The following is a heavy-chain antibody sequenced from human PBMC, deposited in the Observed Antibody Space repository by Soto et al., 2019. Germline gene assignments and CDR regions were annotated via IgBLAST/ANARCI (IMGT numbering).Heavy chain of an antibody. CDR1: GFKFSNYA. CDR2: ISATGGGT. Sequence: PGGSLRLSCAASGFKFSNYAMSWVRQAPGKGLEWVSLISATGGGTYYADSVKGRFTISRDNSHNTLYLQVHSLTAEDTAVYYCAKDRRAGGNSAFYFDFWGQAAQV. D-gene: IGHD3-16*01. V-gene: IGHV3-23*01. J-gene: IGHJ4*02. CDR3: AKDRRAGGNSAFYFDF.